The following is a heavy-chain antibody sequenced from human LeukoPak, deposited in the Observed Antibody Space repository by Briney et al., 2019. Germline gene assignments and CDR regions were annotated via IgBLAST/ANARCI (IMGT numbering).Heavy chain of an antibody. CDR3: ARASTSSWYNYFDD. V-gene: IGHV3-66*01. D-gene: IGHD6-13*01. CDR1: AFTVSTTY. J-gene: IGHJ4*02. CDR2: IYSGGST. Sequence: GGSLRLSCVASAFTVSTTYMSWVRQAPGKGLEWVSMIYSGGSTYYTDSVKGRFNISRDESTNTVSLQMSSLRAEDTAVYYCARASTSSWYNYFDDWGQGTLVTVSS.